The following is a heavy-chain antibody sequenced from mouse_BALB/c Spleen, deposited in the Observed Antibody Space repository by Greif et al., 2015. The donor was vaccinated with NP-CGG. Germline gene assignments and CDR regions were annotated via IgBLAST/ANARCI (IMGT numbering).Heavy chain of an antibody. CDR3: ARDGYVFAY. Sequence: QVQLQQSGAELAKPGASVKMSCKAPGNTFTSYWMHWVKQRPGQGLEWIGYINPSTGYTEYNQKFKDKATLTADKSSSTAYMQLSSLTSEDPAVYYCARDGYVFAYWGQGTLVTVSA. V-gene: IGHV1-7*01. D-gene: IGHD2-2*01. CDR1: GNTFTSYW. CDR2: INPSTGYT. J-gene: IGHJ3*01.